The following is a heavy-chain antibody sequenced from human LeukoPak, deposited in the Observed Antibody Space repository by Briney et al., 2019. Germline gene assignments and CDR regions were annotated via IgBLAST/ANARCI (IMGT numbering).Heavy chain of an antibody. CDR1: GFIFSTYG. CDR2: IRYDGINK. J-gene: IGHJ4*02. D-gene: IGHD3-10*01. Sequence: GGSLRLSCEASGFIFSTYGMHWVRQAPGKGLEWVAFIRYDGINKWYADSVEGRFTISRDNSKNTLYLQMSSLRPEDTAVYYCAKAIWVAATSSWFCLDYWGQGTLVTVSS. CDR3: AKAIWVAATSSWFCLDY. V-gene: IGHV3-30*02.